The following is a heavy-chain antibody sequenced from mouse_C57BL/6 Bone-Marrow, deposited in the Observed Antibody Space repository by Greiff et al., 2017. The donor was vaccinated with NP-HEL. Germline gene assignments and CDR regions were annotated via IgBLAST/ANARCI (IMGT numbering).Heavy chain of an antibody. CDR1: GFTFSDYY. D-gene: IGHD5-5*01. CDR2: INYDGSST. V-gene: IGHV5-16*01. CDR3: ARDSIYLNAMDY. Sequence: EVMLVESEGGLVQPGRSMKLSCTASGFTFSDYYMAWVRQVPEKGLEWVANINYDGSSTYYLDSLKSRFIISRDNAKNILYLQMSSLKSEDTATYYCARDSIYLNAMDYWGQGTSVTVSS. J-gene: IGHJ4*01.